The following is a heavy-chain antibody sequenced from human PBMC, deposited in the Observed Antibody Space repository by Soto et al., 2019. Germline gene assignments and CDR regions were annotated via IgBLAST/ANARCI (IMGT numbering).Heavy chain of an antibody. V-gene: IGHV4-34*01. CDR1: GGSFSGYY. CDR3: ASSYGSGSYPFDY. Sequence: PSETLSLTCAVYGGSFSGYYWNWIRQPPGKGLEWIGEINHSGSTNYNPSLKSRVTISVDTSKNQFSLKLSSVTAADTAVYYCASSYGSGSYPFDYWGQGTLVTVSS. D-gene: IGHD3-10*01. J-gene: IGHJ4*02. CDR2: INHSGST.